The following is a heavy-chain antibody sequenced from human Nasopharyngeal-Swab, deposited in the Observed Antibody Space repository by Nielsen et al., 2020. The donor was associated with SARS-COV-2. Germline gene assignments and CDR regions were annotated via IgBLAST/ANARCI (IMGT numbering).Heavy chain of an antibody. CDR3: ARDLSYYDSSGYPGGY. V-gene: IGHV3-30-3*01. CDR2: ISYDGSNK. D-gene: IGHD3-22*01. J-gene: IGHJ4*02. Sequence: VRQAPGKGLEWVAVISYDGSNKYYADSVKGRFTISRDNSKNTLYLQMNSLRAEDTAVYYCARDLSYYDSSGYPGGYWGQGILVTVSS.